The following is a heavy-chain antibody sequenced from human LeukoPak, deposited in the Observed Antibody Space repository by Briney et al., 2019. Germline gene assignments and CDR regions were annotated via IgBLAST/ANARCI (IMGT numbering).Heavy chain of an antibody. V-gene: IGHV3-33*01. D-gene: IGHD2-15*01. Sequence: GGSLRLSCGASGFTFSTYGMNWVRQAPGKGLECVAVVWYDGSLKYYRDSVKGRFTISRDNSKNTLYLQMNSLRVEDTAVYYCARGDGGGGTHPFDYWGQGTLVTVSS. J-gene: IGHJ4*02. CDR3: ARGDGGGGTHPFDY. CDR2: VWYDGSLK. CDR1: GFTFSTYG.